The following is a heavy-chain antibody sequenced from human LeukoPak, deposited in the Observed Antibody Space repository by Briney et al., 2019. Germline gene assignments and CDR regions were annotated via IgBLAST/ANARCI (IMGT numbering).Heavy chain of an antibody. J-gene: IGHJ4*02. V-gene: IGHV3-23*01. CDR2: ISGSGGST. Sequence: PGGSLRLSCAASGFTFSTCAMGWVRQAPGQGLGWVSTISGSGGSTFYADSVKGRFTISRDNSKNTVYLQMGGLRAEDTALYYCAKAHCSPTSCSRIDYWGQGTLVTVSS. CDR1: GFTFSTCA. CDR3: AKAHCSPTSCSRIDY. D-gene: IGHD2-2*01.